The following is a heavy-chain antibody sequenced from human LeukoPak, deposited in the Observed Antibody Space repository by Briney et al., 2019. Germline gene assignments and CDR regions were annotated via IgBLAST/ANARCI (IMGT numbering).Heavy chain of an antibody. CDR1: GGSISSGGYY. V-gene: IGHV4-31*03. J-gene: IGHJ6*02. CDR2: IYYSGST. CDR3: ARGARQKYYYYGMDV. D-gene: IGHD6-6*01. Sequence: SETLSLTCTVSGGSISSGGYYWSWIRQHPGKGLEWIGYIYYSGSTHYNPSLKSRVTISVDTSKNQFSLKLSSVTAADTAVYYCARGARQKYYYYGMDVWGQGTTVTVSS.